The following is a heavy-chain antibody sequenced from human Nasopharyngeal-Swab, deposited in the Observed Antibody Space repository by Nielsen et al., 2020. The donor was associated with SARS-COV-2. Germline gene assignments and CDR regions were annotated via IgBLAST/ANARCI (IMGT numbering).Heavy chain of an antibody. Sequence: SETLSLTCAVYGGSFSGYYWSWIRQPPGKGLEWIGEINHSGSTNYNPSLKSRVTISVDTSKNQFSLKLSFVTAADTAVYYCARWSVAQTPQPYGMDVWGQGTTVTVSS. V-gene: IGHV4-34*01. CDR3: ARWSVAQTPQPYGMDV. D-gene: IGHD6-19*01. CDR2: INHSGST. CDR1: GGSFSGYY. J-gene: IGHJ6*02.